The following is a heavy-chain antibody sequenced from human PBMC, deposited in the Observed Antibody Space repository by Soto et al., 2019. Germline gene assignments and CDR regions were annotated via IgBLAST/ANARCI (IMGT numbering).Heavy chain of an antibody. CDR3: ARDPDYYDSRGYSPKYSQH. CDR1: GFTFSSYS. J-gene: IGHJ1*01. V-gene: IGHV3-48*02. D-gene: IGHD3-22*01. CDR2: ISSSSSTI. Sequence: PGGSLRLSCAASGFTFSSYSMNWVRQAPGKGLEWVSYISSSSSTIYYADSVKGRFTISRDNAKNSLYLQMNSLRDEDTAVYYYARDPDYYDSRGYSPKYSQHWGQATLVTVSS.